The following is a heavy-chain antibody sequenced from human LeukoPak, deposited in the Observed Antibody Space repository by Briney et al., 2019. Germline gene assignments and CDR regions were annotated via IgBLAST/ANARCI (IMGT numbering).Heavy chain of an antibody. J-gene: IGHJ4*02. V-gene: IGHV3-33*01. CDR3: ARDYCSGGSCYLFDY. Sequence: PGGSLRLSCAASGFTFSSYGMHWVRQAPGKGLEWVAVIWYDGSNKYYADSVKGRFTISRDNSKNTLYLQMNSLRAEDTAVYYCARDYCSGGSCYLFDYWGQGTLVTVSS. D-gene: IGHD2-15*01. CDR1: GFTFSSYG. CDR2: IWYDGSNK.